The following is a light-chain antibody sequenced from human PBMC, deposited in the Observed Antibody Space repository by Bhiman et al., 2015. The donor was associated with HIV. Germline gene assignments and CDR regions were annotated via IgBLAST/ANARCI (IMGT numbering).Light chain of an antibody. Sequence: QSALTQPASVSGSPGQSITISCTGTSSDIGDYNYVSWYQQHPGKAPKLMIYDVTYRPSGVSNRFSGSKSGNTASLTISGLQAEDEADYYCCSYAGSYVFGTGTKVTVL. CDR2: DVT. CDR1: SSDIGDYNY. V-gene: IGLV2-14*03. J-gene: IGLJ1*01. CDR3: CSYAGSYV.